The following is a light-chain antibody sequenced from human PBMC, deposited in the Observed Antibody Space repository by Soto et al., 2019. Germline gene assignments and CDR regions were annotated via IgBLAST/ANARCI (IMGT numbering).Light chain of an antibody. J-gene: IGLJ1*01. CDR1: SSDIGTYNY. V-gene: IGLV2-14*01. Sequence: QPVLTQPASVSGSPGQSITISCTGTSSDIGTYNYVSWYQQHPGKAPKLMIYDVSNRPSGVSNRFSGSKSGSTASLTISGLQAEDEADYYCNSYTTSITFVFGTGTKATVL. CDR3: NSYTTSITFV. CDR2: DVS.